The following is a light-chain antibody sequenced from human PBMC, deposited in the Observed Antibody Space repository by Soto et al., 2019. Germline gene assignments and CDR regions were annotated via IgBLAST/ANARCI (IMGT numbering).Light chain of an antibody. CDR2: GAS. V-gene: IGKV1-12*01. Sequence: DIQMTQSPSSVSASVGDRVTITCRASQGLGVWLGWYQQKPGKAPQLLIFGASGLQTGVPSRFSGNGSGTDFTLTISSLQPEDFATYYCQQAYSFPLTFGGGTKVEIK. CDR1: QGLGVW. J-gene: IGKJ4*01. CDR3: QQAYSFPLT.